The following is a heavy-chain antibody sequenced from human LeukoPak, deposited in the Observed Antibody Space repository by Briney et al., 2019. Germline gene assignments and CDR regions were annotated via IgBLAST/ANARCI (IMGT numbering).Heavy chain of an antibody. CDR1: GGSISSGGYY. Sequence: SQTLSLTCTVSGGSISSGGYYWSWIRQPPGKGLEWIGYIYYSGSTNYNPSLKSRVTISVDTSKNQFSLKLSSVTAADTAVYYCARGLFPLIGYGYLRDTPFDYWSQGTLVTVSS. J-gene: IGHJ4*02. D-gene: IGHD5-18*01. V-gene: IGHV4-61*08. CDR2: IYYSGST. CDR3: ARGLFPLIGYGYLRDTPFDY.